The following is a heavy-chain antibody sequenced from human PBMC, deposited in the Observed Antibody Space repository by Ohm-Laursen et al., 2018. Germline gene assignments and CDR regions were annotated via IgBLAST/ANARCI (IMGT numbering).Heavy chain of an antibody. V-gene: IGHV3-23*01. D-gene: IGHD1-26*01. Sequence: SLRLSCAASGFTFSSYAMSWVRQAPGKGLEWVSAISGSGGSTYYADSVKGRITISRDNSKNTLYLQMNTLRAEDTAVYYCAKDQIVGDASPYYFDYWGQGTLVTVSS. CDR2: ISGSGGST. CDR1: GFTFSSYA. CDR3: AKDQIVGDASPYYFDY. J-gene: IGHJ4*02.